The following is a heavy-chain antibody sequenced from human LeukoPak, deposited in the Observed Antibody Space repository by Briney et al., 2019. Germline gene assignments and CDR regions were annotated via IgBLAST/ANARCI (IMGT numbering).Heavy chain of an antibody. CDR3: ARQGDNTRWYVWFDP. D-gene: IGHD6-13*01. CDR2: VYSSGIT. V-gene: IGHV4-59*08. Sequence: SETLSLTCTVSGGSMSRYYWSWIRQAPGKGLEWIGYVYSSGITNYNPSLRSRVTISVDTSRNQFSLKLTSVTAADTAVYCCARQGDNTRWYVWFDPWGQGTLVTVSS. J-gene: IGHJ5*02. CDR1: GGSMSRYY.